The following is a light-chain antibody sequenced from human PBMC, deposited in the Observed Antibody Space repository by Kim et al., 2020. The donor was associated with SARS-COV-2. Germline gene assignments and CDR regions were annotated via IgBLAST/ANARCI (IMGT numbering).Light chain of an antibody. CDR2: QHD. CDR3: QAWYSSAAV. Sequence: SYELTQPPSVSVSPGQTARITCSGDKLGDKYAFWYQQKPGQSPVLVMFQHDKRPSGISQRFSGSNSGNTAILTISGTRTIDEADYYCQAWYSSAAVFGGGTQLTVL. CDR1: KLGDKY. V-gene: IGLV3-1*01. J-gene: IGLJ2*01.